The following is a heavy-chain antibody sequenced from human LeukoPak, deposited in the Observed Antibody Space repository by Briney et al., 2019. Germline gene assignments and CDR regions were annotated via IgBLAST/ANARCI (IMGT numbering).Heavy chain of an antibody. CDR2: IYYSGST. CDR1: GGSISSSSYY. D-gene: IGHD3-3*01. J-gene: IGHJ3*02. Sequence: SETLSLTCTVSGGSISSSSYYWGWIRQPPGKGLEWIGSIYYSGSTYYNPSLKSRVTISVDTSKNQFSLKLSSVTAADTAVYYCARRYYDFWGGYPGDDAFDIWGQGTMVTVSS. CDR3: ARRYYDFWGGYPGDDAFDI. V-gene: IGHV4-39*01.